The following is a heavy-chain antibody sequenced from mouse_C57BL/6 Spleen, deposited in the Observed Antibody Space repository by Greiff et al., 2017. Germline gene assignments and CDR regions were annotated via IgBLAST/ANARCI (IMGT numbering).Heavy chain of an antibody. CDR2: IDPSDSYT. D-gene: IGHD2-5*01. CDR1: GYTFTSYW. J-gene: IGHJ2*01. CDR3: ASHSNYFDY. Sequence: QVQLQQPGAELVKPGASVKLSCKASGYTFTSYWMQWVKQRPGQGLEWIGEIDPSDSYTNYNQKFKGKATLTVDTSSSTAYMQLSSLTSEDSAVYYCASHSNYFDYWGQGTTLTVSS. V-gene: IGHV1-50*01.